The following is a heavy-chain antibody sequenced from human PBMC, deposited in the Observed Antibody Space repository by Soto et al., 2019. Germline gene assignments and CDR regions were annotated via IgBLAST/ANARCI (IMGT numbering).Heavy chain of an antibody. V-gene: IGHV4-39*01. CDR1: GGSISSSSYY. J-gene: IGHJ4*02. CDR3: ASPLVYRRIAAAGDFDY. Sequence: SETLSLTCTVSGGSISSSSYYWGWIRQPPGKGLEWIGSIYYSGSTYDNPSLKSRVTISLDTSKNQFSLKLSSVTAADTAVYYCASPLVYRRIAAAGDFDYWGQGTLVTVSS. D-gene: IGHD6-13*01. CDR2: IYYSGST.